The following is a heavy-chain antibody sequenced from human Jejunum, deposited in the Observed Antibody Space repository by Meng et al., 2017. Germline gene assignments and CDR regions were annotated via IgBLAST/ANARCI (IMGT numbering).Heavy chain of an antibody. CDR3: ARGRVVVVGTPSDY. D-gene: IGHD2-15*01. Sequence: DVQLVESGGGPVKPGGSLRISCAGSGFSCSSYSMHWVRQAPGKGLEWVSSISSTSSYADSVKGRFTISRDNAENSLYLQMNSLRAEDTAVYYCARGRVVVVGTPSDYWGQGTLVTVSS. CDR1: GFSCSSYS. J-gene: IGHJ4*02. V-gene: IGHV3-21*01. CDR2: ISSTSS.